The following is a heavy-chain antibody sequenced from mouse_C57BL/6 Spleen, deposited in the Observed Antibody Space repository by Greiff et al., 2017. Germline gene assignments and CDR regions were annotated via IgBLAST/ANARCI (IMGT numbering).Heavy chain of an antibody. CDR3: VRSPYYGSSYFDY. J-gene: IGHJ2*01. Sequence: QVQLQQSGAELVRPGASVKLSCKASGYTFTDYYINWVKQRPGQGLEWIARIYPGSGNTYYNEKFKGKATLTAEKSSSTAYMQLSSLTSEDSAVYFCVRSPYYGSSYFDYWGQGTTLTVSS. CDR2: IYPGSGNT. CDR1: GYTFTDYY. D-gene: IGHD1-1*01. V-gene: IGHV1-76*01.